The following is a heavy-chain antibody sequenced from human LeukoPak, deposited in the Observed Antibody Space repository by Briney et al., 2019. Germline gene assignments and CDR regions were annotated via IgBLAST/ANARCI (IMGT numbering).Heavy chain of an antibody. CDR2: ISDNGGMT. D-gene: IGHD6-19*01. CDR3: YVSGWTEDIDN. V-gene: IGHV3-64D*06. J-gene: IGHJ4*02. Sequence: GGSLRLSCSASGITFSSHAMHWVRQAPGKGLEYVSAISDNGGMTFYADSVKGRFTISRDNSKNTLYLQVSSLRGEDTVVYYCYVSGWTEDIDNWGQGTLVTVSS. CDR1: GITFSSHA.